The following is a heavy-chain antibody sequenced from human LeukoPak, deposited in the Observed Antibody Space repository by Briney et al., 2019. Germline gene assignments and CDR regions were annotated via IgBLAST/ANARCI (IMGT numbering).Heavy chain of an antibody. CDR2: ISYDGSNK. V-gene: IGHV3-30*18. J-gene: IGHJ4*02. Sequence: GRSLRLSCAASGFTFSSYGMHWVRQAPGKGREWVAVISYDGSNKYYADSVKGRFTISRDNSKNTLYLQMNSLRAEDTAVYYCAEDRALHYGGALPSYWGQGTLVTVSS. CDR3: AEDRALHYGGALPSY. D-gene: IGHD4-23*01. CDR1: GFTFSSYG.